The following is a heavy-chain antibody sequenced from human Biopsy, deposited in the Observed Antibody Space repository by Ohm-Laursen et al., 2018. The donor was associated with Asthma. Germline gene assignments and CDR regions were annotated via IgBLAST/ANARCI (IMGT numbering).Heavy chain of an antibody. J-gene: IGHJ4*02. CDR2: ISYTGSA. CDR3: ARHWDWGSFFDY. Sequence: GTLSLTCRLSSGSGGYMRSGNYYWGWIRQPPGKGLEWMGSISYTGSAYHNPSLKSRVTISVDTSKTHFSMKLSSVTAADTAVYYCARHWDWGSFFDYWGQGMLVTVSS. V-gene: IGHV4-39*01. D-gene: IGHD7-27*01. CDR1: GGYMRSGNYY.